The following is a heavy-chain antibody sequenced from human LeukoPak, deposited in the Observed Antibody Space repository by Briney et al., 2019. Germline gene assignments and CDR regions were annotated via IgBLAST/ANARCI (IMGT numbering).Heavy chain of an antibody. V-gene: IGHV3-23*01. CDR3: AKDSRYSSVRASTDY. CDR1: GFTFSSYG. J-gene: IGHJ4*02. D-gene: IGHD5-18*01. Sequence: PGGSLRLSCAASGFTFSSYGMHWVRQAPGKGLEWVSAISGSGGSTYYADSVKGRFTISRDNSKNTLYLQMNSLRAEDTAVYYCAKDSRYSSVRASTDYWGQGTLVTVSS. CDR2: ISGSGGST.